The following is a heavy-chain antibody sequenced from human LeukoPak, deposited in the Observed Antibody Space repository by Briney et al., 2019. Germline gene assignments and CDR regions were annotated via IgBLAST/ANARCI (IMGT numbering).Heavy chain of an antibody. J-gene: IGHJ4*02. CDR3: ARHSGSGSYIFDY. D-gene: IGHD3-10*01. CDR2: IYYSGST. V-gene: IGHV4-59*08. CDR1: GGSISSYY. Sequence: PSETLSLTCTVSGGSISSYYWSWIRQPPGMGLEWIGYIYYSGSTNYNPSLKSRVTISVDTSKNQFSLKLSSVTAADTAVYYCARHSGSGSYIFDYWGQGTLVTVSS.